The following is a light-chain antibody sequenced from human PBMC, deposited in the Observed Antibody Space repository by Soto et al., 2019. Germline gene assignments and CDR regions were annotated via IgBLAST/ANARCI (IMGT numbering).Light chain of an antibody. Sequence: DIQMTQSPSSLSASVGDRVTISCRASQLISTHLNWYQQKPGKAPKLLIYAASSLQSDVPSRFSGGGSGTDFTLTISSLQPEDFDNYFCQQSYLTPRTFGQGTKLEIK. CDR3: QQSYLTPRT. V-gene: IGKV1-39*01. J-gene: IGKJ2*01. CDR2: AAS. CDR1: QLISTH.